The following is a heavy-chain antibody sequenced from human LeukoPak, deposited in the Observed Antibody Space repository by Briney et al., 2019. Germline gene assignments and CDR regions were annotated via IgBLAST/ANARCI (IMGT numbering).Heavy chain of an antibody. J-gene: IGHJ4*02. CDR3: ARRYCSSTSCLPDY. CDR1: GFTFRSYE. V-gene: IGHV3-48*03. Sequence: AGGSLRLSCAASGFTFRSYEMNWVRQAPGKGLEWVSYISSSGSTIYYADSVKGRFTISRDNAKNSLYLQMSSLRAEDTAVYYCARRYCSSTSCLPDYWGQGTLVTVSS. D-gene: IGHD2-2*01. CDR2: ISSSGSTI.